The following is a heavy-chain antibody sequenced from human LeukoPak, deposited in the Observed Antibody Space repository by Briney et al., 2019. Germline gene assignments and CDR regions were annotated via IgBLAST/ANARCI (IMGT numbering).Heavy chain of an antibody. CDR2: INPSGTDS. CDR1: GYTFSTYY. CDR3: GRDGGGDYDFDY. J-gene: IGHJ4*02. V-gene: IGHV1-46*01. D-gene: IGHD4-17*01. Sequence: GASVKVSCKASGYTFSTYYMHWVRQAPGQGLEWMGIINPSGTDSNYAQKFQGRVTMTRDMSTSTVNMELSILRSEDTAVYYWGRDGGGDYDFDYWGQGTLVTVSS.